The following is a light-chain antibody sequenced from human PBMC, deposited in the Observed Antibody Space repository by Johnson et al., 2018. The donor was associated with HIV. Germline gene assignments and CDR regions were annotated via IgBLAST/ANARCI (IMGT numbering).Light chain of an antibody. Sequence: HSVLTQPPSVSAAPGQKVTISCSGSSSNIGNNYVSWYQQLPGTAPKLLIYENNKRPSGIPDRFSGSKSGTLATLGITGLQTGDEADYYCGTWDSSLSGVFGTGTKVTVL. V-gene: IGLV1-51*02. J-gene: IGLJ1*01. CDR2: ENN. CDR1: SSNIGNNY. CDR3: GTWDSSLSGV.